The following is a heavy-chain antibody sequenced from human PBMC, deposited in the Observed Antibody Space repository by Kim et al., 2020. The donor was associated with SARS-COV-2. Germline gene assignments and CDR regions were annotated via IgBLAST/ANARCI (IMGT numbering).Heavy chain of an antibody. CDR2: INSNGFRT. V-gene: IGHV3-64*02. Sequence: GGSLRLSCAVSGFNLSGYAMHWVRQAPGKGLEYVSAINSNGFRTYYADSVRGRFTISRDISKNMLYLQMGSLTADDKAVYYCARESRNSGTYGYLDYWGRGTRVSVSS. J-gene: IGHJ4*02. CDR1: GFNLSGYA. CDR3: ARESRNSGTYGYLDY. D-gene: IGHD1-26*01.